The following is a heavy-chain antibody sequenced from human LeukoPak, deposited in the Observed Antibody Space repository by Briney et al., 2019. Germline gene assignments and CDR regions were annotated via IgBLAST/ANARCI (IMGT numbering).Heavy chain of an antibody. CDR1: GFSFSSYG. CDR3: ARDPFDGDSRWDY. Sequence: GGSLRLSCVASGFSFSSYGMHWVRQAPGKGLDWVAVIWYDGSKKYYADSVKGRFTISRDNVKNTLYLQMNSLRAEDTAVYYCARDPFDGDSRWDYWGQGTLVTVSS. CDR2: IWYDGSKK. D-gene: IGHD4-17*01. J-gene: IGHJ4*02. V-gene: IGHV3-33*01.